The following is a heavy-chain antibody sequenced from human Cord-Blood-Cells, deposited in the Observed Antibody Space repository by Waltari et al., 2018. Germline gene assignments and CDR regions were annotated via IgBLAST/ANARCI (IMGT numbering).Heavy chain of an antibody. V-gene: IGHV4-34*01. CDR1: GGSFSGYY. CDR2: INHSGST. Sequence: QVQLQQWGAGLLKPSATLSLTCAVYGGSFSGYYWSGIRQPPGRGLEWIGEINHSGSTNYNPSLKSRVTISVDTSKNQFSLKLSSVTAADTAVYYCARGSVVVPAAIRFHYYYGMDVWGQGTTVTVSS. D-gene: IGHD2-2*02. J-gene: IGHJ6*02. CDR3: ARGSVVVPAAIRFHYYYGMDV.